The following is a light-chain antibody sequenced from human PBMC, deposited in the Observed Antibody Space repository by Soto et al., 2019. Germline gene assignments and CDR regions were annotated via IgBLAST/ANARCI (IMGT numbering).Light chain of an antibody. CDR2: DAS. CDR3: QRSYVTPRT. Sequence: DIQMTQSPSSLSASIGDRVTITCRASQNIDNFLNWYQQRPGKAPKLLIYDASNLYSGVPSRFSGSGSGTYFILIISSLQPEDFATYYCQRSYVTPRTFGPGTKVDIK. V-gene: IGKV1-39*01. J-gene: IGKJ1*01. CDR1: QNIDNF.